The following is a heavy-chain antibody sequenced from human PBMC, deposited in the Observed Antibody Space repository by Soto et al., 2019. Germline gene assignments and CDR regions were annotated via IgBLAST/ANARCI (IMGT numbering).Heavy chain of an antibody. J-gene: IGHJ6*03. Sequence: EVQLVESGGGLVQPGGSLRLSCAASGFIFSTYNMNWVRQAPGKGLEWVSYISTSSTTIYYADSVKGRFTISRDNAKNSLYLQMNSLRAEDTAVYYCARWGQYYYHIDVWGKGTTVTVSS. CDR1: GFIFSTYN. CDR2: ISTSSTTI. V-gene: IGHV3-48*01. D-gene: IGHD7-27*01. CDR3: ARWGQYYYHIDV.